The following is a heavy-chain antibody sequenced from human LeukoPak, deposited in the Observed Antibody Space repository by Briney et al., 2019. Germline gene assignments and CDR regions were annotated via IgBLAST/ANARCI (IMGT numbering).Heavy chain of an antibody. D-gene: IGHD3-22*01. J-gene: IGHJ4*02. Sequence: SETPSLTCAVYGGSFSGYYWSWIRQPPGKGLEWIGEINHSGSTNYNPSLKSRVTISVDTSKNQFSLKLSSVTAADTAVYYCARVHSSGRYFDYWGQGTLVTVSS. CDR3: ARVHSSGRYFDY. CDR2: INHSGST. V-gene: IGHV4-34*01. CDR1: GGSFSGYY.